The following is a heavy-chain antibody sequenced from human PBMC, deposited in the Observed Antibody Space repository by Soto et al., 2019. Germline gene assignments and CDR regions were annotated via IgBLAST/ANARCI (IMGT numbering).Heavy chain of an antibody. CDR1: GVSITNYF. J-gene: IGHJ4*02. Sequence: ETLSLTSTNSGVSITNYFWSLIRQTPGKGLDWIGSISFSGATYSNPSLKGRAVLSVDTSENHLSLTLNSVTSADTAVYFCARDRRDGYKRYFEVWGQGNQVTVSS. D-gene: IGHD3-9*01. CDR3: ARDRRDGYKRYFEV. CDR2: ISFSGAT. V-gene: IGHV4-59*01.